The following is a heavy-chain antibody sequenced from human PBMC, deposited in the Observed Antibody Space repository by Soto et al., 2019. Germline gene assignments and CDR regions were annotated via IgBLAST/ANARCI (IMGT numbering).Heavy chain of an antibody. D-gene: IGHD6-19*01. V-gene: IGHV3-30*18. CDR3: AKDDVGVSRWLVPTGLDY. CDR1: GFTFSSYG. CDR2: ISYDGSNR. Sequence: QVQLVESGGGVVQPGRSLRLSCAASGFTFSSYGMHWVRQAPGKGLEWVAVISYDGSNRYYAESVKGRLTISRDNSKSTLYLQMNSLGAEDTAVYYCAKDDVGVSRWLVPTGLDYWGQGTLVTVSS. J-gene: IGHJ4*02.